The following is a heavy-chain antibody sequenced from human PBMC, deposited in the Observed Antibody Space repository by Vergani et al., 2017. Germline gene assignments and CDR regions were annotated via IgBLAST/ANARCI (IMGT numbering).Heavy chain of an antibody. V-gene: IGHV1-69*06. J-gene: IGHJ3*02. D-gene: IGHD2-2*01. CDR1: GGTFSSYA. Sequence: QVQLVQSGAEVKKPGSSVKVSCKASGGTFSSYAISWVRQAPGQGLEWMGGIIPIFGTANYAQKFQGRVTITADKSTSTPYMELSSLRSEDTAVYYCARVPPYYCSSTSCWDDAFDIWGQGTMVTVSS. CDR3: ARVPPYYCSSTSCWDDAFDI. CDR2: IIPIFGTA.